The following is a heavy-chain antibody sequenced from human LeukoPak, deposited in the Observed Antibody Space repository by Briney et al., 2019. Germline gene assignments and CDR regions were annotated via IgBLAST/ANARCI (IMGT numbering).Heavy chain of an antibody. CDR3: AKELTITMIVVVITGSVDY. D-gene: IGHD3-22*01. J-gene: IGHJ4*02. Sequence: GGSLRLSCAASGFSFSSYAMSWVRQAPGKGLEWVSAISGSGGSTYYADSVKGRFTISRDNSKNTLYLQMNSLRAEDTAVYYCAKELTITMIVVVITGSVDYWGQGTLVTVSS. CDR2: ISGSGGST. CDR1: GFSFSSYA. V-gene: IGHV3-23*01.